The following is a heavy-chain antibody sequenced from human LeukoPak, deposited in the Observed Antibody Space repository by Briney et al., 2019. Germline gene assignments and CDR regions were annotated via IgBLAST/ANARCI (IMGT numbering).Heavy chain of an antibody. D-gene: IGHD2-15*01. CDR1: GGSISSSSYY. Sequence: SETLSLTCTVSGGSISSSSYYWGWIRQPPGKGLEWIGSIYYSGSTYYNPSLKSRVTISVDTSKNQFSLKLSSVTAADTAVYYCARGSNWFDPWGQGTLVTVSS. J-gene: IGHJ5*02. CDR3: ARGSNWFDP. V-gene: IGHV4-39*07. CDR2: IYYSGST.